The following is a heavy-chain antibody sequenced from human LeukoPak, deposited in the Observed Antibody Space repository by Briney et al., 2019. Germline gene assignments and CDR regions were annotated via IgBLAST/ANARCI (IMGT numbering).Heavy chain of an antibody. J-gene: IGHJ4*02. CDR1: GYTFIGYY. CDR2: INPNSGGT. D-gene: IGHD3-22*01. CDR3: ARSLLGVTPPDY. V-gene: IGHV1-2*02. Sequence: ASVKVSCKTSGYTFIGYYMNCVRQAPGQGLEWMGWINPNSGGTNYAQKFQGRVTMTRDTSISRAYMELSRLRSDDTAVYYCARSLLGVTPPDYWGQGTLVTVSS.